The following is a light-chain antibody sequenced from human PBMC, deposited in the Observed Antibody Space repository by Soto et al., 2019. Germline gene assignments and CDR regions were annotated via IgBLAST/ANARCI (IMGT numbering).Light chain of an antibody. CDR1: SSDIGAYKY. V-gene: IGLV2-14*01. J-gene: IGLJ1*01. Sequence: QSALTQPASVSGSPGQSITVSCTGSSSDIGAYKYVSWYQQRPGKAPKLMIYDVSNRPSGVSSRFGGSKSGNTASLTISGIQAEDEADYYCSSYTSSSTYVFATGTKLTVL. CDR2: DVS. CDR3: SSYTSSSTYV.